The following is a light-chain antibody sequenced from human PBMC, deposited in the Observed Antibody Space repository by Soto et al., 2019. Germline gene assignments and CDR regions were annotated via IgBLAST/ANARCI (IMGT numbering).Light chain of an antibody. J-gene: IGLJ1*01. CDR2: DVS. CDR1: SSDVGGYNY. CDR3: CSYAGRYTYV. Sequence: QSVLTQPPSASGSPGQSVTISCTGASSDVGGYNYVSWYQQHPGKAPKLMIYDVSKRPSGVPDRFSGSKSGNTASLNISGLQTEDEADYYCCSYAGRYTYVFGTGTKVTVL. V-gene: IGLV2-11*01.